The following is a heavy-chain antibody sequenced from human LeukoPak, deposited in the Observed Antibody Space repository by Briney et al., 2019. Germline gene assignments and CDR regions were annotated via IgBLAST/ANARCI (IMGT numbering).Heavy chain of an antibody. CDR2: ISSSSSYI. CDR3: ARALLWFGESNYFDY. J-gene: IGHJ4*02. D-gene: IGHD3-10*01. CDR1: GFTFSSYA. Sequence: GRSLRLSCAASGFTFSSYAMHWVRQAPGKGLEWVSSISSSSSYIYYADSVKGRFTISRDNAKNSLYLQMNSLRAEDTAVYYCARALLWFGESNYFDYWGQGTLVTVSS. V-gene: IGHV3-21*01.